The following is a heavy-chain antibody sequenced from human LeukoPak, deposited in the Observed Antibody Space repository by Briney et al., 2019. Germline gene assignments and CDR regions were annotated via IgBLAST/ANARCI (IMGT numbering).Heavy chain of an antibody. J-gene: IGHJ4*02. V-gene: IGHV3-23*01. Sequence: GGSLRLSCAASGFIFSSYAMSWVRQAPGEGLEWVSTISGSGGSTYYADSVKGRFTISRDNSKSTLYLQMNSLRAEDTAVYYCARGSEWELLSCDYWGQGTLVTVSS. CDR1: GFIFSSYA. CDR3: ARGSEWELLSCDY. D-gene: IGHD1-26*01. CDR2: ISGSGGST.